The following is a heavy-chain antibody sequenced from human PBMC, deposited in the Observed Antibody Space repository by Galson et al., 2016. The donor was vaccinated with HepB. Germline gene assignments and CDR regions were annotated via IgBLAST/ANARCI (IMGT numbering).Heavy chain of an antibody. V-gene: IGHV1-18*01. J-gene: IGHJ4*02. D-gene: IGHD3-10*01. CDR2: ISTYRGKK. CDR1: SFTFSSYG. Sequence: SVKVSCKASSFTFSSYGINWVRQAPGQGLEWMGWISTYRGKKNYGQNLQGRITMTTDTSTSTAYVELRSLRADDTAVYYCARDIPVRAAGLDYWGQGTLVTVSS. CDR3: ARDIPVRAAGLDY.